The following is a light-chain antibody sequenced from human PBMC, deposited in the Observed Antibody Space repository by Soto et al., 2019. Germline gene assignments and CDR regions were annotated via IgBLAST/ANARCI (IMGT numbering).Light chain of an antibody. CDR3: SSYTSSNPDV. CDR2: EVS. Sequence: QSALTQAASVSGSPGQSITISCTGTSSDVGGYKYVSWYQQHPGKAPKLMIYEVSNRPSGVSNPFSGSKSGNTASLTISGLRAEDEADYYCSSYTSSNPDVFGTGTKLPVL. V-gene: IGLV2-14*01. J-gene: IGLJ1*01. CDR1: SSDVGGYKY.